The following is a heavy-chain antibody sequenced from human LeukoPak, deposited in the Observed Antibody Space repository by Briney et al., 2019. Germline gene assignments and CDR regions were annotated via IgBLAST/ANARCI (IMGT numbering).Heavy chain of an antibody. D-gene: IGHD7-27*01. V-gene: IGHV4-30-2*01. CDR3: ARVPHLTGAFYYMDV. CDR1: GGSISSGGYY. CDR2: IYHSGST. J-gene: IGHJ6*03. Sequence: SQTLSLTCTVSGGSISSGGYYWSWIRQPPGKGLEWIGYIYHSGSTYYNPSLKSRVTISVDRSKNQFSLKLSSVTAADTAVYYCARVPHLTGAFYYMDVWGKGTTVTVSS.